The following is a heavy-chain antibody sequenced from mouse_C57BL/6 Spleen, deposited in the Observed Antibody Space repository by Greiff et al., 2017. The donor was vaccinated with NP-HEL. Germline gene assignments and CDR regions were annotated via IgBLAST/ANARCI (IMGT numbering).Heavy chain of an antibody. Sequence: LQQSGASVKISCKASGYAFSSYWMNWVKQRPGKGLEWIGQIYPGDGDTNYNGKFKGKATLTADKSSSTAYMQLSSLTSEDSAVYFCARPPYYYGSSYDFDYWGQGTTLTVSS. V-gene: IGHV1-80*01. CDR3: ARPPYYYGSSYDFDY. J-gene: IGHJ2*01. D-gene: IGHD1-1*01. CDR2: IYPGDGDT. CDR1: GYAFSSYW.